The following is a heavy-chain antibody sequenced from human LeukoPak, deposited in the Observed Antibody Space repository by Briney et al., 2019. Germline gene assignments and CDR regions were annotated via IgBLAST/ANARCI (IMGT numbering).Heavy chain of an antibody. D-gene: IGHD5-24*01. V-gene: IGHV3-7*01. J-gene: IGHJ4*02. CDR2: IKQDGSEK. Sequence: GGSLRLSCVGSGFTFSDYWMSWVCQAPGKGLEWVANIKQDGSEKDYVDALKGRFTISRDNAKNTLYLQMISLRAEDTAVYYCARWLELMRNFDWWGQGTLVTVSS. CDR3: ARWLELMRNFDW. CDR1: GFTFSDYW.